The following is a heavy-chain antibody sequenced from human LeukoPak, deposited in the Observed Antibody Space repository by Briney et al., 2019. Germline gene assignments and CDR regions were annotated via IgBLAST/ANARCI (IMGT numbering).Heavy chain of an antibody. Sequence: SETLSLTCTVSGGSISSYYWSWIRQPPGKGLEWIGYIYYSGSTNYNPSLKSRVTISVDTSKNQFSLKLSSVTAADTAVYYCARFIPSSGIDPWGQGTLVTVSS. CDR1: GGSISSYY. CDR2: IYYSGST. CDR3: ARFIPSSGIDP. D-gene: IGHD3-10*02. V-gene: IGHV4-59*01. J-gene: IGHJ5*02.